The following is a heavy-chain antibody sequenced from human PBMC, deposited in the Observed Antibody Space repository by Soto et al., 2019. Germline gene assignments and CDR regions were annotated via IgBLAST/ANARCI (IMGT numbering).Heavy chain of an antibody. CDR1: GYTFTSYG. CDR3: ARHGFLEWLLSSIHYYYGMDV. D-gene: IGHD3-3*01. CDR2: ISAYNGNT. Sequence: QVQLVQSGAEVKKPGASVKVSCKASGYTFTSYGISWVRQAPGQGLEWMGWISAYNGNTNYAQKLQGRGTMTTDTSTSTAYMELRSLRSDDTAVYYCARHGFLEWLLSSIHYYYGMDVWGQGTTVTVSS. J-gene: IGHJ6*02. V-gene: IGHV1-18*04.